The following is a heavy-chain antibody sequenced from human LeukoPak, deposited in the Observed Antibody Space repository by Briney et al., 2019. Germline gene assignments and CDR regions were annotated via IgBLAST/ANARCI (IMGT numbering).Heavy chain of an antibody. CDR1: GGSISNFY. V-gene: IGHV4-4*07. CDR2: IYTSGGT. CDR3: VRGGVGTTFGWFDP. Sequence: SETLSLTCTVSGGSISNFYWSWIRQPAGKGLEWIGRIYTSGGTDYNPSLKSRVTMSVDTSKNHFSLKLTSVTAADTAVYYCVRGGVGTTFGWFDPWGRGTLVTVSS. J-gene: IGHJ5*02. D-gene: IGHD1-7*01.